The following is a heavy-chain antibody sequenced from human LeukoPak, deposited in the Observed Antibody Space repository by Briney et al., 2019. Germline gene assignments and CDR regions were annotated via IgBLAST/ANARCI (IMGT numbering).Heavy chain of an antibody. V-gene: IGHV3-33*06. J-gene: IGHJ3*02. Sequence: PSGSLRLSCAASGFTFSSYGMHWVRQAPGKGLEWVAVICYDGSNKYYADSVKGRFTISIDNSKNKLYLQMNSLRAEDTAVYYCAKVGRVVVASMDSATDAFDIWGEGTMVTVS. CDR3: AKVGRVVVASMDSATDAFDI. D-gene: IGHD2-15*01. CDR1: GFTFSSYG. CDR2: ICYDGSNK.